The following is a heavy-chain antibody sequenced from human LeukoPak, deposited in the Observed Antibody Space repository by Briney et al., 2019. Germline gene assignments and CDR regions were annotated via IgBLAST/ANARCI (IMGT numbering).Heavy chain of an antibody. CDR2: TRGSGSGM. CDR1: GFAFSDYS. V-gene: IGHV3-21*05. D-gene: IGHD6-13*01. Sequence: GGSLRLSCAASGFAFSDYSMNWVRQAPGKGLEWVANTRGSGSGMGSGNYYAGAVKGRFTISRDNAKNSLYLQMNSLRAEDTAVYYCARDGAAAGPEIYQYYYMDVWGKGTTVTVSS. J-gene: IGHJ6*03. CDR3: ARDGAAAGPEIYQYYYMDV.